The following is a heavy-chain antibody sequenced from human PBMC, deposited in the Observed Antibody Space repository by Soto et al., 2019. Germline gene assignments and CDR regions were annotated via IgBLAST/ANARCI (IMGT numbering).Heavy chain of an antibody. CDR3: AREGSDIVAVVAATLPHYYYYSMDV. CDR1: GGTFSSYA. CDR2: IIPIFGTA. D-gene: IGHD2-15*01. Sequence: QVQLVQSGAEVKKPGSSVKVSCKASGGTFSSYAISWVRQAPGQGLEWMGGIIPIFGTANYAQKFQGRVTITADESTSTAYMELSSLRSEDTAVYYCAREGSDIVAVVAATLPHYYYYSMDVWGQGTTVTVSS. J-gene: IGHJ6*02. V-gene: IGHV1-69*01.